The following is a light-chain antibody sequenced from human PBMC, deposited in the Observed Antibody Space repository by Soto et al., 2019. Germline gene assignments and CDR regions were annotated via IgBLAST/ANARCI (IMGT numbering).Light chain of an antibody. CDR2: GAS. Sequence: ETVLTQSPGTLSLYPGEGATLACRATQAVYSSLLAWYQQKPGQAPRLLLYGASSRATGFPDRFSGSGSGTDFTLSISGLEVDDFAVYHCQQYGNAPFTFGQGKRLEIK. J-gene: IGKJ5*01. V-gene: IGKV3-20*01. CDR3: QQYGNAPFT. CDR1: QAVYSSL.